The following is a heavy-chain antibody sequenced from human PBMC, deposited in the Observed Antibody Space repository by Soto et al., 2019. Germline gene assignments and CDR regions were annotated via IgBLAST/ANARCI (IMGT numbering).Heavy chain of an antibody. J-gene: IGHJ4*02. CDR2: IKQDGSEK. CDR1: GFTFSSYW. V-gene: IGHV3-7*01. D-gene: IGHD6-13*01. CDR3: AREGIGSSWSRPFDY. Sequence: EVQLVESGGGLVQPGGSLRLSCVASGFTFSSYWMSWVRQAPGKGLEWVANIKQDGSEKYYMDSVKGRFTFSRDNAKNSLYLQMNSLRAEDTAVYYCAREGIGSSWSRPFDYWGQGTLVTVSS.